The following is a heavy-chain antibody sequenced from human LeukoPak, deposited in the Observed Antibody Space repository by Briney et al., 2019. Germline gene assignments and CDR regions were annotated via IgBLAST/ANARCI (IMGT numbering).Heavy chain of an antibody. J-gene: IGHJ4*02. Sequence: GGSLRLSCAASGFTFTTYEMNWVRQPPGKGLEWVSYITRSGGTIYYADSVKGRFTISRDNAKNSLYLQMNSLRAEDTAVYYCVVVAAKDYWGQGTLVTVSS. D-gene: IGHD2-15*01. CDR3: VVVAAKDY. CDR1: GFTFTTYE. V-gene: IGHV3-48*03. CDR2: ITRSGGTI.